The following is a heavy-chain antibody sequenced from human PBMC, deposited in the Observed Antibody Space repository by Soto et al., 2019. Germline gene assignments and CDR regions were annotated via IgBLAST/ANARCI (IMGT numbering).Heavy chain of an antibody. CDR3: AKGRPATYYDFWSGSYGMDV. CDR2: ISYDGSNK. Sequence: GGSLRLSWGASGGTCGSYGVRWVRQAPGKGLEWVAVISYDGSNKYYADSVKGRFTISRDNSKNTLYLQMNSLRAEDTAVYYCAKGRPATYYDFWSGSYGMDVWGQGTTVTVSS. J-gene: IGHJ6*02. V-gene: IGHV3-30*18. D-gene: IGHD3-3*01. CDR1: GGTCGSYG.